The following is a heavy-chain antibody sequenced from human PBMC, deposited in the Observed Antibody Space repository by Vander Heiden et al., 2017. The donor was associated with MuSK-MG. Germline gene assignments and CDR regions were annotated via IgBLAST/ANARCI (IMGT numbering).Heavy chain of an antibody. J-gene: IGHJ2*01. CDR2: IDSAGRST. D-gene: IGHD4-4*01. Sequence: EVQLVESGGGLVQPGGSLRLSWAAAGFTLSSHWWNGVRQAPGNGLVWVSRIDSAGRSTTYADSVKGRLTISRDNAKNTLFLQMNSLRAEDTAVYYCVRGPPRAVTQSGYWYFDLWGRGTLVTVSS. V-gene: IGHV3-74*03. CDR3: VRGPPRAVTQSGYWYFDL. CDR1: GFTLSSHW.